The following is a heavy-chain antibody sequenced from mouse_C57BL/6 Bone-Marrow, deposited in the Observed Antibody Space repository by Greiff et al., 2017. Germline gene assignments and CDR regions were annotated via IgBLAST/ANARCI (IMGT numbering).Heavy chain of an antibody. D-gene: IGHD5-2*01. Sequence: QVQLQQSGAELVRPGTSVKVSCKASGYAFTNYLIEWVKQRPGQGLEWIGVINPGSGGTNYNEKFKGKATLIAGKSSSTAYKQLSSLTTEDAAVEFCARDGEYGDFDYWGQGTTLTVSS. CDR2: INPGSGGT. CDR3: ARDGEYGDFDY. V-gene: IGHV1-54*01. CDR1: GYAFTNYL. J-gene: IGHJ2*01.